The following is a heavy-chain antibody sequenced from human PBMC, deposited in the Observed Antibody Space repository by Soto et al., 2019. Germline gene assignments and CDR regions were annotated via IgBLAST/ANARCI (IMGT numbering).Heavy chain of an antibody. CDR3: AREPIGYCSGGSCYTTYYFDY. Sequence: ASVKVSCKASGGTFSSYAISWVRQAPGQGLERMGGIIPIFGTANYAQKFQGRVTITADESTSTAYMELSSLRSEDTAGYYCAREPIGYCSGGSCYTTYYFDYWGQGTLVTVSS. CDR2: IIPIFGTA. D-gene: IGHD2-15*01. J-gene: IGHJ4*02. CDR1: GGTFSSYA. V-gene: IGHV1-69*13.